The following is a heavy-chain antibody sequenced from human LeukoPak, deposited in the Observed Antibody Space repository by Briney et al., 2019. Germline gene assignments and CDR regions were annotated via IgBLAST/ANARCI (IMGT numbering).Heavy chain of an antibody. V-gene: IGHV3-23*01. CDR1: GFTFITYA. CDR2: ISGTDSGT. D-gene: IGHD2-21*02. Sequence: GGSLRLCCEASGFTFITYAMSWVRQAPGKGLQRVSGISGTDSGTYYTDSVKGRFTISRDNSKNTVYLQIDSLRAEDTAVYYCAKCMSGSGVCLNFDSWGQGILVTVSS. J-gene: IGHJ4*02. CDR3: AKCMSGSGVCLNFDS.